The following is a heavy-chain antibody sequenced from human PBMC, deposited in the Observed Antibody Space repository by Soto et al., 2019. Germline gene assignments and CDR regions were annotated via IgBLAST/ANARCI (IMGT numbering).Heavy chain of an antibody. D-gene: IGHD6-13*01. Sequence: QVQLVESGGTMVQPGRSLRLSCAASGFTFRNNAMHWVRHAAGKGLEWVAQIWFDGNNKYYTDSVKGRFTISRDNLKNTVFLQMDSLRADDTAVYYCARDGQQLAPYAMDVWGQGTTVIASS. CDR3: ARDGQQLAPYAMDV. J-gene: IGHJ6*02. V-gene: IGHV3-33*01. CDR2: IWFDGNNK. CDR1: GFTFRNNA.